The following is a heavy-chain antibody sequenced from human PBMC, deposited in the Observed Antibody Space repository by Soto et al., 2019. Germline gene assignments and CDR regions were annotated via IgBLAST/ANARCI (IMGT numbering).Heavy chain of an antibody. J-gene: IGHJ4*02. CDR1: GFTFSTSS. CDR2: ISGSSYNI. V-gene: IGHV3-21*02. Sequence: EVQLVGSGGGLVKPGGSLRLSCAASGFTFSTSSMNWVRQAPGKGLEWVSSISGSSYNIYYADSVKGRFTISRDNAKNSLYLQMNSLRAEDTAVYYCARDNGYDAATLDYWGQGTLVTVSS. CDR3: ARDNGYDAATLDY. D-gene: IGHD5-12*01.